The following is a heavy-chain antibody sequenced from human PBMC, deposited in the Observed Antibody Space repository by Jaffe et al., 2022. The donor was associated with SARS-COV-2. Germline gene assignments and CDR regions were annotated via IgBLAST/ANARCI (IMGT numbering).Heavy chain of an antibody. Sequence: QVQLVESGGSVVQPGGSLRLSCAASGFTFRKYGMHWVRQAPGKGLEWVAVISYDGINKDYAESVKGRFSVSRDNYENTLYLQLNNLRPEDTAIYSCARIGVVPPATRPPEHYYYFYLDVWGKGTTVTVSS. CDR1: GFTFRKYG. V-gene: IGHV3-30*03. CDR2: ISYDGINK. CDR3: ARIGVVPPATRPPEHYYYFYLDV. J-gene: IGHJ6*03. D-gene: IGHD2-2*01.